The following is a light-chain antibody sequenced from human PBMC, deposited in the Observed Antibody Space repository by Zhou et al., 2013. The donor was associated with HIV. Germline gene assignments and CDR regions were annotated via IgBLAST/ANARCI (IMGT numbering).Light chain of an antibody. CDR3: QQCNSYPYT. V-gene: IGKV1-5*03. CDR1: QSISSW. J-gene: IGKJ2*01. Sequence: DIQMTQSPSTLSASVGDRVTITCRASQSISSWLAWYQQKPGKAPKLLIYKASSLESGAPSRFSGSGSGTEFTLTISSLQPDDFATYYCQQCNSYPYTFGQGTKLE. CDR2: KAS.